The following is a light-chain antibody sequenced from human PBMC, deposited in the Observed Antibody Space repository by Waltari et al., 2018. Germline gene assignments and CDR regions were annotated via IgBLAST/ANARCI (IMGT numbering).Light chain of an antibody. J-gene: IGLJ2*01. V-gene: IGLV2-14*03. CDR1: SSDVGGYNS. CDR2: DVS. Sequence: QSALTQPASVSGSPGQSITISCPGLSSDVGGYNSVSWYNYVSWYQQHPGKAPKLMIYDVSKRPSGVSNRFSGSKSDNTASLTISGLQAEDEADYYCTSYVSSSTAVFGGGTKVTVL. CDR3: TSYVSSSTAV.